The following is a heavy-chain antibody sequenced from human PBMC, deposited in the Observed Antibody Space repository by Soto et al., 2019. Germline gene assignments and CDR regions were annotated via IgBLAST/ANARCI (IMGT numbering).Heavy chain of an antibody. CDR3: AKDRVPVGSVVIIPYYFDV. D-gene: IGHD3-22*01. CDR2: ISSDGSHE. V-gene: IGHV3-30*18. CDR1: GFSFNRFA. J-gene: IGHJ4*02. Sequence: GFLRLSCAASGFSFNRFAKHWVRQAPGKGLEGVALISSDGSHEMYADSVKGRFTISRENSKNRLYLQMNNLRVEDTALYFCAKDRVPVGSVVIIPYYFDVWGRGTLVTVSS.